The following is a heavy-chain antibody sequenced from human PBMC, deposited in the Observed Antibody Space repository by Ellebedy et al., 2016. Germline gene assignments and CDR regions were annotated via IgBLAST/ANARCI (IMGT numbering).Heavy chain of an antibody. CDR2: IYYSGSS. D-gene: IGHD3-3*01. J-gene: IGHJ4*02. Sequence: SETLSLXXTVSGGSVRSSSYYWNWIRQPPGKGLEWIGYIYYSGSSNYNPSLRSRVTMSVDRSKNQFSLKLTSVTAADTGTYFCARADYWSGYAPWHLNVWGRGALVTISS. CDR3: ARADYWSGYAPWHLNV. CDR1: GGSVRSSSYY. V-gene: IGHV4-61*01.